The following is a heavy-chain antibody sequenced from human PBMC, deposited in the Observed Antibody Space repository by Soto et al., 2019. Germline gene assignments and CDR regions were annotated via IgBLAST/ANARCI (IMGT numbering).Heavy chain of an antibody. Sequence: GGSLRLSCAASGFTFSSYAMSWVRQAPGKGLEWVSAISGSGGSTYYADSVKGRFTISRDNSKNTLYLQMNSLRAEDTAVYYCAVLSRIAAAGTVGYFDYWGQGTLVTVSS. CDR2: ISGSGGST. J-gene: IGHJ4*02. CDR3: AVLSRIAAAGTVGYFDY. D-gene: IGHD6-13*01. CDR1: GFTFSSYA. V-gene: IGHV3-23*01.